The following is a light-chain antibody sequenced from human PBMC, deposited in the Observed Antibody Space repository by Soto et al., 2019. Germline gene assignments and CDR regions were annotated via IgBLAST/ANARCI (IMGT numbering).Light chain of an antibody. CDR2: DAS. CDR1: QCVGIY. J-gene: IGKJ2*01. Sequence: ENVLTQSPGTLSLSPGERATLSCSASQCVGIYLAWYRQKPGQAPRLLIYDASNRATGIPARFSGSGSGTDFTLTISSLEREDFAVYYCQQRDNWPPRYTCGQGTKLEVK. V-gene: IGKV3-11*01. CDR3: QQRDNWPPRYT.